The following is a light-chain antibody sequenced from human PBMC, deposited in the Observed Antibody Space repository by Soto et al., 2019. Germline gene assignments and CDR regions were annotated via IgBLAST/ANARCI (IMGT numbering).Light chain of an antibody. CDR2: GAS. CDR3: QQRSNWFLT. V-gene: IGKV3-15*01. J-gene: IGKJ4*01. Sequence: EIVMTQSPATLSVSPGERATLSCRASQSVSSNLAWYQQKPGQAPRLLIYGASTRATGIPARFSGSGSGTEFTLTISSLEPEDFAVYYCQQRSNWFLTFGGGTKVEIK. CDR1: QSVSSN.